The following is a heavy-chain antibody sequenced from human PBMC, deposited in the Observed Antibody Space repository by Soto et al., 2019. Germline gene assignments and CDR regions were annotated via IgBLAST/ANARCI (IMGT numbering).Heavy chain of an antibody. CDR2: IYYSGSA. J-gene: IGHJ3*02. CDR1: GYSISSSNW. Sequence: QVQLQESGPGLVKPSDTLSLICAVSGYSISSSNWWGWIRQPPGKGLEWIGNIYYSGSAYYNPSLKSRVTMSVDTSKTQFSLKLTSVTAVDTAVYYCARGDSAKAFDIWGQGTTVTVSS. V-gene: IGHV4-28*03. CDR3: ARGDSAKAFDI.